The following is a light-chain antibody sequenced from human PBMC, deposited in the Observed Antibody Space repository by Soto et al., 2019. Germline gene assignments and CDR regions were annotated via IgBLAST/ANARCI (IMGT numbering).Light chain of an antibody. J-gene: IGKJ5*01. CDR1: QSISRW. CDR2: DAS. Sequence: DIQMTQSPSTLSASVGDRVTITCRASQSISRWLSWYQQKPGKAPKALIYDASTLRSGVPSRFSGGGSGTEFPLTISSLQPDDCATYYCQQYNTYSTFGQGTRLEIK. CDR3: QQYNTYST. V-gene: IGKV1-5*01.